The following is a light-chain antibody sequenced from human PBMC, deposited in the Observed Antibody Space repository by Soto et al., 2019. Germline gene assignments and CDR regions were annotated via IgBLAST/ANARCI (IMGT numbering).Light chain of an antibody. CDR2: GAS. CDR1: QSVSSIN. J-gene: IGKJ2*01. V-gene: IGKV3-20*01. CDR3: QQYGSPRYT. Sequence: EIVLTQSPGTLSLSPGERATLSCRASQSVSSINLAWFQQEPGQAPRLLIYGASTRATGIPDRFSGSGSGTDFTLTISRLEPEDFAVYYCQQYGSPRYTLGQGTKLEIK.